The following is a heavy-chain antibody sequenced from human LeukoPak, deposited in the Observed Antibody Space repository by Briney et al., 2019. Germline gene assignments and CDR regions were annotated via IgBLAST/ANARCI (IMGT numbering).Heavy chain of an antibody. Sequence: ASVTVSCTASGGTFSSYAISWVRQAPGQGLEWMGGIIPIFGTANYAQKFQGRVMITADESTSTAYMELSSLRSEDTAVYYCARVLYYYGSGSYYTAKYYFDYWGQGTLVTVSS. CDR3: ARVLYYYGSGSYYTAKYYFDY. V-gene: IGHV1-69*13. CDR1: GGTFSSYA. CDR2: IIPIFGTA. J-gene: IGHJ4*02. D-gene: IGHD3-10*01.